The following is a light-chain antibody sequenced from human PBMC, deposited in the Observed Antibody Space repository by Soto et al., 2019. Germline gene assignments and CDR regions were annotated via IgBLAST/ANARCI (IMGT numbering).Light chain of an antibody. CDR1: QYVGSR. V-gene: IGKV3-11*01. Sequence: EIVLTQSPATLSSSPGETAPLSCRASQYVGSRLAWYQHKPGQAPRLLIYYMSKRATGIPARFSGSGSGTDFTLTISRLQPEDIATYYCQQYENLPTFGQGTRLEIK. CDR2: YMS. CDR3: QQYENLPT. J-gene: IGKJ5*01.